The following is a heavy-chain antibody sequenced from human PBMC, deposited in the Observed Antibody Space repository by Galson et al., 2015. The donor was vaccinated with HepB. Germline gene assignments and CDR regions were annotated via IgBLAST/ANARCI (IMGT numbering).Heavy chain of an antibody. V-gene: IGHV3-53*04. D-gene: IGHD3-10*01. J-gene: IGHJ4*02. CDR1: GFTVSSNN. CDR3: ALLWFGELLSAPGY. CDR2: IYSGGST. Sequence: SLRLSCAASGFTVSSNNMSWVRQAPGKGLEWVSVIYSGGSTYYADSVKGRFTISRPNFKNTLYLQVNSLRPEDTAVYYCALLWFGELLSAPGYWGQGTLVIVSS.